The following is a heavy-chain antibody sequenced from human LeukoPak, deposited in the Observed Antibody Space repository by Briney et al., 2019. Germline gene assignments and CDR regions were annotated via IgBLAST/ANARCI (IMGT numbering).Heavy chain of an antibody. CDR1: GFTFXTYA. CDR2: XXXXGGST. J-gene: IGHJ4*02. V-gene: IGHV3-23*01. D-gene: IGHD6-19*01. Sequence: GGSLRLSCAASGFTFXTYAMSWVRQAPGKGLEXXXXXXXXGGSTYYADSXXGRXTISXDNSKNTLYLQMNTLRAEDTGVYYCAKDRPKTSGWYDYYLDYWGQGTLVTVSS. CDR3: AKDRPKTSGWYDYYLDY.